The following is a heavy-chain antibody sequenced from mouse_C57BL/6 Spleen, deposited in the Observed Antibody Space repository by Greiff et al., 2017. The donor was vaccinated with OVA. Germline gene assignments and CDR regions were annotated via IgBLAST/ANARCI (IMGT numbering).Heavy chain of an antibody. CDR3: ARRRGAMDY. V-gene: IGHV1-69*01. J-gene: IGHJ4*01. CDR2: IDPSASYT. Sequence: QVHVKQPGAELVMPGASVKLSCKASGYTFTSYWMHWVKQRPGQGLEWIGEIDPSASYTNYTQKFKGKSTLTVDKSSSTAYMQLSSLTSEDSAVYYCARRRGAMDYWGQGTSVTVSS. CDR1: GYTFTSYW.